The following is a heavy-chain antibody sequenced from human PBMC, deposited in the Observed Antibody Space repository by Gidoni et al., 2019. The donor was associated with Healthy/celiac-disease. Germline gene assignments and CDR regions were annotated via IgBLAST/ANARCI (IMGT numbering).Heavy chain of an antibody. CDR2: TYYRSKWYN. V-gene: IGHV6-1*01. D-gene: IGHD6-19*01. J-gene: IGHJ4*02. CDR1: GASVSSNSAA. Sequence: QVQLQQSGPGLVKHSQTLSLTCAISGASVSSNSAAWNWIMQSPSRGLEWLGRTYYRSKWYNDYAVSVKSRITINPDTSKNQFSLQLNSVTPEDTAVYYCARDERLSGWSSFDYWGQGTLVTVSS. CDR3: ARDERLSGWSSFDY.